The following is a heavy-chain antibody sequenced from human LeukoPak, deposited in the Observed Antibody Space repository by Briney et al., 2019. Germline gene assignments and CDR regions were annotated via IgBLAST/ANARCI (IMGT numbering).Heavy chain of an antibody. D-gene: IGHD2-2*02. CDR1: GFTFDDYG. CDR2: INWNGGST. J-gene: IGHJ4*02. CDR3: AREKMRYCSSTSCYTPFDY. V-gene: IGHV3-20*04. Sequence: GGSLRLSXAASGFTFDDYGMSWVRQAPGKGLEWVSGINWNGGSTGYADSVKGRFTISRDNAKNSLYLQMNSLRAEDTALYYCAREKMRYCSSTSCYTPFDYWGQGTLVTVSS.